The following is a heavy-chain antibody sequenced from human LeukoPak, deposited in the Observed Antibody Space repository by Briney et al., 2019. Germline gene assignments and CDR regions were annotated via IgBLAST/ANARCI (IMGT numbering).Heavy chain of an antibody. V-gene: IGHV3-23*01. D-gene: IGHD3-10*01. CDR2: ISGSGGNT. J-gene: IGHJ4*02. Sequence: PGGSLRLSCAASGFTFDDYAMHWVRQAPGKGLEWVSGISGSGGNTHYADSVKGRFTISRDNSKNRLFLQMNSLRVEDTAVYFCAKTGSRDQGGLDYWGQGTLVTVSS. CDR3: AKTGSRDQGGLDY. CDR1: GFTFDDYA.